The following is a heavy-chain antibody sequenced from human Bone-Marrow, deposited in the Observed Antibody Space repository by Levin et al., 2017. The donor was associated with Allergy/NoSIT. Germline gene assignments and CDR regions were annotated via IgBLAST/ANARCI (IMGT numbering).Heavy chain of an antibody. J-gene: IGHJ5*02. V-gene: IGHV4-61*02. D-gene: IGHD1-1*01. CDR1: GGSISSDNYY. CDR3: ARDRRGYNWNEWFDP. CDR2: INSSGFT. Sequence: PSETLSLTCTVSGGSISSDNYYWSWIRQPAGKGLEWIGCINSSGFTKFNPSLKSRITMSVDTSKNQFSLKLSSVTAADTAVYYCARDRRGYNWNEWFDPWGQGTLVTVSS.